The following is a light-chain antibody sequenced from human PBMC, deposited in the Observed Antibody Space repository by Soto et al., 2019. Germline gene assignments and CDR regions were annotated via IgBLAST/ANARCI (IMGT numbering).Light chain of an antibody. J-gene: IGKJ3*01. V-gene: IGKV1D-12*01. CDR1: QGISSW. Sequence: DIQMTQSPSSVSASVGDRVNITCRASQGISSWLAWYQQKPGKAPKLLIYDASSLQSGVPSRFSGSGSGTDFTLTISSLQPEDFYCQQANSFPPFTFGPGTSVDIK. CDR3: QQANSFPPFT. CDR2: DAS.